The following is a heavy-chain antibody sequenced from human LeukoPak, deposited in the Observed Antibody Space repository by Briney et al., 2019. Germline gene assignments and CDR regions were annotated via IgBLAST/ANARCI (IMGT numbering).Heavy chain of an antibody. V-gene: IGHV3-21*01. J-gene: IGHJ4*02. Sequence: PGGSLRLSCAASGFTFSSYSMNWVRQAPGKGLEWVSSISSSSSYIYYADSVKGRFTISRDNAKNSLYLQMNSLRAEDTAVYYCARANTMVRGVNPYWGQGTLVTVSS. CDR1: GFTFSSYS. CDR2: ISSSSSYI. CDR3: ARANTMVRGVNPY. D-gene: IGHD3-10*01.